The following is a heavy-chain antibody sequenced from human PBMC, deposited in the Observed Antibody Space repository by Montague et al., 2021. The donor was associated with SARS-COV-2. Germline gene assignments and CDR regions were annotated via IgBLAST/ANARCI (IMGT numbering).Heavy chain of an antibody. J-gene: IGHJ4*02. CDR2: IYYSGST. V-gene: IGHV4-59*01. Sequence: SVTLSLTCTVSGGSISSYYWSWIRQPPGKGLEWIGYIYYSGSTNYNPSLKSRVTISVDTSKNQFSLKLSSVTAADTAVYYCERGFDYWGQGTLVTVAS. CDR1: GGSISSYY. CDR3: ERGFDY.